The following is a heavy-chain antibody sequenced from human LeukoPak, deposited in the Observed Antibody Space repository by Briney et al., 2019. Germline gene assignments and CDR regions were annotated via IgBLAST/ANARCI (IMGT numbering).Heavy chain of an antibody. Sequence: GGSLRLSCAASGFTFSNYWMTWVRQAPGKGLEWVANVNQDGSERYYVNSVRGRFTISRDNAKNSLDLQMNSLRAEDTALYFCAKANAMDVWGRGTTVTVSS. CDR3: AKANAMDV. CDR1: GFTFSNYW. CDR2: VNQDGSER. J-gene: IGHJ6*02. V-gene: IGHV3-7*01.